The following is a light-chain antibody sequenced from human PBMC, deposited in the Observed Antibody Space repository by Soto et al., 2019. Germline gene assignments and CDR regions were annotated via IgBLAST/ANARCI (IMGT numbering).Light chain of an antibody. J-gene: IGKJ1*01. CDR3: MQSLQTPWT. Sequence: EIVLTQSPLSLPVTPGEPAPISCRSSQSLLHRNGHNYLDWYLQKPGQSPQLLIYLASKRASGVPDRISGGGSGTDFTLNIIRVEAEDVGVYYCMQSLQTPWTFGQGTKVDIK. CDR1: QSLLHRNGHNY. V-gene: IGKV2-28*01. CDR2: LAS.